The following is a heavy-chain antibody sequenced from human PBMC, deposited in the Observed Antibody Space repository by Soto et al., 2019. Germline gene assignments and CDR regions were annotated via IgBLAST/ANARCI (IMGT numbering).Heavy chain of an antibody. J-gene: IGHJ5*02. CDR2: INVGNGNT. D-gene: IGHD2-21*01. V-gene: IGHV1-3*01. CDR1: GYTFTSYG. CDR3: AREPLCGGKYYEKWFDP. Sequence: ASVKVSCKASGYTFTSYGLHWVRQAPGQSLEWMGWINVGNGNTEYSQKFQDRVTITRDTSATTAYMEMRTLRSEDTAMYFCAREPLCGGKYYEKWFDPWGQGALVTVSS.